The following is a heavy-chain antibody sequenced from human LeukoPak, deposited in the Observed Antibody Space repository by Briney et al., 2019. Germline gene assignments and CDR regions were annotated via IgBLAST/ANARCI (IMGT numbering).Heavy chain of an antibody. J-gene: IGHJ4*02. V-gene: IGHV3-23*01. D-gene: IGHD6-13*01. Sequence: GGSLRLSCAASGFTFSSYAMSWVRQAPGKGPEWVSVISGSGGGTYYADSVKGRFTISRDNSKNTLYLQMNSLRAEDTAVYYCARDRTYSSSLGYWGQGTLVTVSS. CDR3: ARDRTYSSSLGY. CDR2: ISGSGGGT. CDR1: GFTFSSYA.